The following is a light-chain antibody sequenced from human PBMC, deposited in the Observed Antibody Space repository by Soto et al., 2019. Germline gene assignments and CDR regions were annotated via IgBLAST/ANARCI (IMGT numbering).Light chain of an antibody. CDR1: QSVSRN. CDR3: QQYSNWPT. CDR2: GAS. J-gene: IGKJ5*01. Sequence: DIVLTQSPSTLSLSPGGIATLSCRASQSVSRNLAWYQQRPGQAPRLLISGASTRATGIAARFSGSGSGREFTLTISSLQSEDSALYYCQQYSNWPTFGQGTRLEIK. V-gene: IGKV3-15*01.